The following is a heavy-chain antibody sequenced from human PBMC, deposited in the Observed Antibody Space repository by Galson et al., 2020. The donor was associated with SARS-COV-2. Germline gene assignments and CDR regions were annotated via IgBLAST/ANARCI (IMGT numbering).Heavy chain of an antibody. CDR2: IYSGGST. D-gene: IGHD3-22*01. Sequence: TGGSLRLSCAASGFTVSSNYMSWVRQAPGKGLEWVSVIYSGGSTYYADSVKGRFTISRDNSKNTLYLQMNSLRAEDTAVYYCARGRRDYYYDSSGYYRGDYYGMDVWGQGTTV. V-gene: IGHV3-66*01. CDR3: ARGRRDYYYDSSGYYRGDYYGMDV. CDR1: GFTVSSNY. J-gene: IGHJ6*02.